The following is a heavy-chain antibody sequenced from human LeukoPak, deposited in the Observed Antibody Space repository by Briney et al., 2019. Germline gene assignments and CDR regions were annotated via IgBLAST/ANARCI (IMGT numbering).Heavy chain of an antibody. D-gene: IGHD1-14*01. V-gene: IGHV3-23*01. Sequence: GGSLRLSGAASGFTFSDYGMHWVRQAPGKGLEWVSAISGSGGSTYYADSVKGRFTISRDNSKNTLYLQMNSLRAEDTAVYYCAKVVPSRDRVYYFDYWGQGTLVTVSS. J-gene: IGHJ4*02. CDR1: GFTFSDYG. CDR2: ISGSGGST. CDR3: AKVVPSRDRVYYFDY.